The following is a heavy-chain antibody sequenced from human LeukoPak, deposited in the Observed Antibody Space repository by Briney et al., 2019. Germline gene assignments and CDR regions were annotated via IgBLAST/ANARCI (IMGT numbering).Heavy chain of an antibody. CDR3: ARLDGSSGGSLY. CDR2: IYYSGST. D-gene: IGHD2-15*01. Sequence: SETLSLTCTVPGGSISSYYWSWIRQPPGKGLEWIGYIYYSGSTNYNPSLKSRVTISVDTSKNQFSLKLSSVTAADTAVYYCARLDGSSGGSLYWGQGTLVTVFS. V-gene: IGHV4-59*08. CDR1: GGSISSYY. J-gene: IGHJ4*02.